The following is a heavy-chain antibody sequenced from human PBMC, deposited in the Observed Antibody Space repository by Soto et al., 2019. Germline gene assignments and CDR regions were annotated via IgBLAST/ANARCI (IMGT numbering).Heavy chain of an antibody. Sequence: SETLSLTCTVSGGPISSYYWSWIRQPPGKGLEWIGYIYYSGSTNYNPSHKSRVTISVDTSKNQFSLKLSSVTAADTAVYYCARQGTTVTSVGYYYYYMDVWGKGTTVTVSS. D-gene: IGHD4-17*01. CDR2: IYYSGST. CDR3: ARQGTTVTSVGYYYYYMDV. V-gene: IGHV4-59*08. CDR1: GGPISSYY. J-gene: IGHJ6*03.